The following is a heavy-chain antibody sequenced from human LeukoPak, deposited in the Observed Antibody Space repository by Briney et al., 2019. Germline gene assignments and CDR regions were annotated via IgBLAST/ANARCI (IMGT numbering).Heavy chain of an antibody. J-gene: IGHJ4*02. CDR1: SGSVSSYY. CDR3: AGLVVPTAPFGN. CDR2: ISYSGDT. D-gene: IGHD1-1*01. V-gene: IGHV4-59*08. Sequence: RSSETLSLTCTVSSGSVSSYYWAWIRQPPGKGLEWIGYISYSGDTNYNPSFRSRVTISVDRSKNQFSLKLTSVTAADTAVFYCAGLVVPTAPFGNWGQGTLVTVSS.